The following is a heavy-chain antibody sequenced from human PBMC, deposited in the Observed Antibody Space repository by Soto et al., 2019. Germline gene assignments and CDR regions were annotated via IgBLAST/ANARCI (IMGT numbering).Heavy chain of an antibody. V-gene: IGHV4-34*01. CDR1: GGSFSGYY. Sequence: PSETLSLTCAVYGGSFSGYYWSWIRQPPGKGLEWIGEINHSGSTNYNPSLKSRVTISVDTSKNQFSLKLSSVTAADTAVYYCARGPGYHDSSGYYYPGAFDIWGQGTMVTVS. J-gene: IGHJ3*02. CDR3: ARGPGYHDSSGYYYPGAFDI. D-gene: IGHD3-22*01. CDR2: INHSGST.